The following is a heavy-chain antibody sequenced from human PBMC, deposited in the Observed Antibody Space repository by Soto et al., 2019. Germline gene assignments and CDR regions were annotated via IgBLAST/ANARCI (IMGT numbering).Heavy chain of an antibody. CDR1: GGSITSSFY. CDR3: SSSSRYSTDV. Sequence: QLQLQESGPGLVKPSETLSLSCTVSGGSITSSFYWGWIRQPPGKGLEWIGSIYGTGNTYYNPSPTGRVTTSADTPKNQVSLNLISVTAADTAVYYCSSSSRYSTDVWGQGATVTVSS. V-gene: IGHV4-39*01. D-gene: IGHD6-13*01. J-gene: IGHJ6*02. CDR2: IYGTGNT.